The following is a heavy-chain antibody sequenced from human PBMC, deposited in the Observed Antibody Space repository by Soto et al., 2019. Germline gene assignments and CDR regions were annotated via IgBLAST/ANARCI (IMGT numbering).Heavy chain of an antibody. CDR1: GASISGSYYY. V-gene: IGHV4-39*01. J-gene: IGHJ4*02. Sequence: SETLSLTCAVSGASISGSYYYWAWLRQSPGKGPEWIGSVFYTGFTSYNPSLESRVSVSVDTSKSQFSLKLSAVTAADTAVYYSATSQKGYNWNYFDHWGQGALVTVSS. CDR3: ATSQKGYNWNYFDH. CDR2: VFYTGFT. D-gene: IGHD1-20*01.